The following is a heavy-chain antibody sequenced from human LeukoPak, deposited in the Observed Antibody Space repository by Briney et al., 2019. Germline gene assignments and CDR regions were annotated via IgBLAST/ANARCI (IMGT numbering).Heavy chain of an antibody. CDR3: ARVRTSYYDSSADAFDI. CDR1: GFTFSDYY. CDR2: IRSSGSTI. J-gene: IGHJ3*02. Sequence: PGGSLRLSCAASGFTFSDYYMSWIRQAPGKGLEWVSYIRSSGSTIYYADSVKGRFTISRDNAKNSLYLQMNSLRAEDTAVYYCARVRTSYYDSSADAFDIWGQGTMVTVSS. V-gene: IGHV3-11*04. D-gene: IGHD3-22*01.